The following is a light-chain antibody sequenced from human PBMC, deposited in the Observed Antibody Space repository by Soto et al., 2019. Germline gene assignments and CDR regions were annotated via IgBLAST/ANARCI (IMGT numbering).Light chain of an antibody. CDR3: QQYNSYPLT. Sequence: DIQMTQSPSTLSASVGDRVTITCRASQSISSWLAWYQQKPGKAHKFLIYDASSLESGVPSRFSGSGSGTEFTLTISSLQPDDFATYYCQQYNSYPLTFGGGTKVDIK. CDR1: QSISSW. V-gene: IGKV1-5*01. CDR2: DAS. J-gene: IGKJ4*01.